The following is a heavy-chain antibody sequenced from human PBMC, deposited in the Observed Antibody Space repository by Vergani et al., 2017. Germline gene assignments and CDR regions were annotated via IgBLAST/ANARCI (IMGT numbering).Heavy chain of an antibody. CDR1: GGPINSHNYY. CDR2: IHTSGST. D-gene: IGHD2-15*01. V-gene: IGHV4-61*02. J-gene: IGHJ4*02. Sequence: QVQLQESGPGLVKPSQTLSLTCTVPGGPINSHNYYWCWIRQPAGKGLEWMGRIHTSGSTNYNPSLKSRVTMSEDTSKNQFSLNLTSVTAADTAVYFCARGSCLGGSCYKPLFDYWGQGILVTVSS. CDR3: ARGSCLGGSCYKPLFDY.